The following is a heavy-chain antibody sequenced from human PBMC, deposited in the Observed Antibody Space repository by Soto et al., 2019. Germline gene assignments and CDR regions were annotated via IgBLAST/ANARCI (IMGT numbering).Heavy chain of an antibody. J-gene: IGHJ4*02. Sequence: QVQLVQSGAEVKKPGASVKVSCKASGYTFTSYGISWVRQAPGQGLEWMGWINAYNGNTNYAQKLQGRVTMTTDTSTSTAYMELRSLRSDDTAVYYCARDLNLRYFDWLPSYWGQGTLVTVSS. CDR1: GYTFTSYG. CDR3: ARDLNLRYFDWLPSY. D-gene: IGHD3-9*01. CDR2: INAYNGNT. V-gene: IGHV1-18*01.